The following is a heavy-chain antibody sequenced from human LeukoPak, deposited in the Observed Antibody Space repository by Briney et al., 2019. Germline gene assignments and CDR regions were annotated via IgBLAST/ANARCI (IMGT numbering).Heavy chain of an antibody. CDR3: VRVRVATMGPPDY. CDR1: GFTFSSYA. J-gene: IGHJ4*02. CDR2: IWYDGSNK. D-gene: IGHD5-12*01. V-gene: IGHV3-33*08. Sequence: GGSLRLSCAASGFTFSSYAMHWVRQAPGKGLEWVAVIWYDGSNKKYVESVKGRFTISRDNSKNTLYLQMNSLRAEDTAVYYCVRVRVATMGPPDYWGQGTLVTVSS.